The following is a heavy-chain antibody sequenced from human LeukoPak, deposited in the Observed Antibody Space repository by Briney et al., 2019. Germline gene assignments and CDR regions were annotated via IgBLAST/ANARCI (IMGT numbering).Heavy chain of an antibody. V-gene: IGHV4-59*01. Sequence: PSETPSLTCAVYGGSFSGYYWSWIRQSPGKGLEWIGYIYYTGSTSYNPSLKSRVTISADTSKNEFSLKLNSVTAADTAVYYCASRKLGNDYWGQGTLVTVSS. CDR2: IYYTGST. CDR1: GGSFSGYY. D-gene: IGHD7-27*01. J-gene: IGHJ4*02. CDR3: ASRKLGNDY.